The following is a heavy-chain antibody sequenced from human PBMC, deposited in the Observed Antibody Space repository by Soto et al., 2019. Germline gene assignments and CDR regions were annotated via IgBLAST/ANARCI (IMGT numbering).Heavy chain of an antibody. CDR3: AREGGDDSSSSGPY. CDR1: GYTFTSYA. Sequence: GASVKVSCKASGYTFTSYAMNWVRQAPGQGLEWMGWINTNTGNPTYAQGFTGRFVFSLGTSVSTAYLQICSLKAEDTAVYYCAREGGDDSSSSGPYWGQGTLVTVSS. J-gene: IGHJ4*02. D-gene: IGHD3-22*01. CDR2: INTNTGNP. V-gene: IGHV7-4-1*01.